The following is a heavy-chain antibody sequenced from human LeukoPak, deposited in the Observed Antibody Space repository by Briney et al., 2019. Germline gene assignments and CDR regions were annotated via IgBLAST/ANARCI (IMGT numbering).Heavy chain of an antibody. D-gene: IGHD1-26*01. J-gene: IGHJ4*02. Sequence: GGSLRLSCAASGFTFSSYSMNWVRQAPGKGLEWVSSIGDSGGSTFYADSVKGRFTISRDNSKNTLYLQMNSLRAEDTAVYYCANSGLGYWGQGTLVTVSS. CDR1: GFTFSSYS. V-gene: IGHV3-23*01. CDR3: ANSGLGY. CDR2: IGDSGGST.